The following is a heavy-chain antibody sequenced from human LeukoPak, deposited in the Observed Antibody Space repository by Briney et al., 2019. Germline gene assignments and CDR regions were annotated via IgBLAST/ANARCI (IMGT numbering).Heavy chain of an antibody. J-gene: IGHJ4*02. CDR1: GFIFSSYW. D-gene: IGHD1-1*01. Sequence: GGSLRLSCVASGFIFSSYWMIWVRQAPGKGLEWVTNINQDGSEKYYVDSVKGRFTISRDNAKNSLYLQMNSLRAEDTAVYYCARDWNNLDYWGQGTLVTVSS. CDR2: INQDGSEK. V-gene: IGHV3-7*01. CDR3: ARDWNNLDY.